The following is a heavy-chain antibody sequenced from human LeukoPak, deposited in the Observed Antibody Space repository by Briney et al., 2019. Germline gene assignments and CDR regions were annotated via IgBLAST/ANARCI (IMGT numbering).Heavy chain of an antibody. J-gene: IGHJ4*02. D-gene: IGHD3-10*01. CDR2: INAGNGNT. Sequence: ASVKVSCKASGYTFTSYAMHWVRQAPGQRLEWMGWINAGNGNTKYSQKSQGRVTITRDTSASTAYMELSSLRSEDTAVYYCARVSYYGSGSYYPPDYWGQGTLVTVSS. V-gene: IGHV1-3*01. CDR3: ARVSYYGSGSYYPPDY. CDR1: GYTFTSYA.